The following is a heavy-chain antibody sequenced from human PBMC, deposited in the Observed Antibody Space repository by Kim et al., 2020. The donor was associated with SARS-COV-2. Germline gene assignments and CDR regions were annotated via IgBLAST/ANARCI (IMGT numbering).Heavy chain of an antibody. CDR3: AREADYYGSGSPLYYYGM. J-gene: IGHJ6*01. V-gene: IGHV4-59*01. Sequence: SETLSLTCTGSGGSISSYYWSWIRQPPGKGLEWIGYIYYSGSTNYNPSLKSRVTISVDTSKNQFSLKLSSVTAADTAVYYCAREADYYGSGSPLYYYGM. D-gene: IGHD3-10*01. CDR1: GGSISSYY. CDR2: IYYSGST.